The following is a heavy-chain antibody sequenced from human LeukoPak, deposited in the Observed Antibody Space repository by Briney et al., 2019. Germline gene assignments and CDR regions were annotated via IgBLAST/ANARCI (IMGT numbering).Heavy chain of an antibody. CDR1: GFTFSSYS. D-gene: IGHD3-10*01. J-gene: IGHJ5*02. CDR3: ARGPRTSSGSYFNWFDP. Sequence: GGSLRLSCAASGFTFSSYSMNWVRQAPGKGLEWVSYISSSSSTICYADSVKGRFTISRDNAKNSLYLQMNSLRAEDTAVYYCARGPRTSSGSYFNWFDPWGQGTLVTVSS. V-gene: IGHV3-48*01. CDR2: ISSSSSTI.